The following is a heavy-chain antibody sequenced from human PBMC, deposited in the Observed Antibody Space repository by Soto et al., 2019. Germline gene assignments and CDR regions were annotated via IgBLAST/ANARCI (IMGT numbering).Heavy chain of an antibody. V-gene: IGHV3-23*01. D-gene: IGHD2-15*01. J-gene: IGHJ4*02. Sequence: EVQLLESGGGLVQPGGSLKLSCAASGFTFTTYAMSWVRQAPGEAMEWVAGISGSGSYTYYADSVKGRFTISRDNSKNTLYLQMNSLRAEDAAVYYCAKDLVGSNADYFDYWGQGTLVTVSS. CDR3: AKDLVGSNADYFDY. CDR1: GFTFTTYA. CDR2: ISGSGSYT.